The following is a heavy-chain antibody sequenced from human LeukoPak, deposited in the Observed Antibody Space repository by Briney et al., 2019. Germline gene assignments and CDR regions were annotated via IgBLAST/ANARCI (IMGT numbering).Heavy chain of an antibody. CDR2: IYYSGST. CDR1: GGSISSYY. J-gene: IGHJ4*02. V-gene: IGHV4-59*08. CDR3: ARLKPEELQDGTTMVRGVITGFDY. Sequence: SETLSLTCTVSGGSISSYYWSWIRQPPGKGLEWIGNIYYSGSTNYNPSLKSRVTISVDTSKNQFSLKLSSVTAADTAVYYCARLKPEELQDGTTMVRGVITGFDYWGQGTLVTVSS. D-gene: IGHD3-10*01.